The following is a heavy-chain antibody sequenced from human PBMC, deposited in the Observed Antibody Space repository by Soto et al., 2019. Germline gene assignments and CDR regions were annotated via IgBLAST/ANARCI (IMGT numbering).Heavy chain of an antibody. D-gene: IGHD3-10*01. J-gene: IGHJ4*02. CDR2: INPNSGGT. CDR3: ARDPLLGSTYDY. Sequence: ASVKVSCKASGYTFTGYYMHWVRQSPGQGLEWMGWINPNSGGTNYAQKFQGWVTMTRDTSISTAYMELSRLRSDDTAVYYCARDPLLGSTYDYWGQGTLVTVSS. CDR1: GYTFTGYY. V-gene: IGHV1-2*04.